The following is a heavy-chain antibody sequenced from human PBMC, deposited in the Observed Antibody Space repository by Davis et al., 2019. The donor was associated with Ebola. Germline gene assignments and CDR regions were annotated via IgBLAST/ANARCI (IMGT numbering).Heavy chain of an antibody. V-gene: IGHV5-51*01. CDR2: IYPGDSTV. CDR1: GYSFTSHW. CDR3: ARRGGPMAPYSYYDYGMDV. D-gene: IGHD2-21*01. Sequence: GESLKISCKGSGYSFTSHWIAWVRQMPGKGLEWMGIIYPGDSTVQYSPSFQGQVTISADKSISTAYLQWSSLKASDTAMYFCARRGGPMAPYSYYDYGMDVWGQGTTVTVSS. J-gene: IGHJ6*02.